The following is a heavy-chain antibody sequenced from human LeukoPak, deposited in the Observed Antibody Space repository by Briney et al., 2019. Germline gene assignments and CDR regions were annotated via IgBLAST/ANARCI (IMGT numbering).Heavy chain of an antibody. Sequence: PSETLSLTCSVPGGSISSYYWSWIRQPPGKGLEWIGSIYYSGSTNYNPSLKSRVSISVDTSKNQFSLKLSSVTAADTAVYYCARGGTQRTFDYWGQGTLVTVSS. V-gene: IGHV4-59*01. D-gene: IGHD1-14*01. CDR2: IYYSGST. CDR3: ARGGTQRTFDY. J-gene: IGHJ4*02. CDR1: GGSISSYY.